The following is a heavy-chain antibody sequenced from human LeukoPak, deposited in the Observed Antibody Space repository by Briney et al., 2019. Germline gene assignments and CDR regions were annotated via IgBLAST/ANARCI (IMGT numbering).Heavy chain of an antibody. D-gene: IGHD2-15*01. CDR3: ARGGGYCSGGSCYDDY. Sequence: SETLSLTCAVYGGSFSGYYWSWIRPPPGKGLEWIGEVNHSGSTNYNPSLKSRVTISVDTSKNQFSLKLSSVTAADTAVYYCARGGGYCSGGSCYDDYWGQGTLVTVSS. CDR2: VNHSGST. V-gene: IGHV4-34*01. CDR1: GGSFSGYY. J-gene: IGHJ4*02.